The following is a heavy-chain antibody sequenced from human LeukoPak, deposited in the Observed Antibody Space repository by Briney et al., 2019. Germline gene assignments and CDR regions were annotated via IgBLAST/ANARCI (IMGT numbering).Heavy chain of an antibody. CDR2: ISAYNGNT. D-gene: IGHD6-6*01. Sequence: ASVKVSCKASGYTFTSYGISWVRQATGQGLEWMGWISAYNGNTNYAQKLQGRVTMTADTSTSTAYMELRSLRSDDTAVYYCATIAASDAEYFQHWGQGTLVTVSS. J-gene: IGHJ1*01. V-gene: IGHV1-18*01. CDR3: ATIAASDAEYFQH. CDR1: GYTFTSYG.